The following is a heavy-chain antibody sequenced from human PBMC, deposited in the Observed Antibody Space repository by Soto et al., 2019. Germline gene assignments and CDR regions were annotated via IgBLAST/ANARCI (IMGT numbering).Heavy chain of an antibody. D-gene: IGHD3-10*01. Sequence: SETLSLTCTVSSGSISSYNWNWVRQPPGKGLEWIGFINYSGSTHYNPSLKSRVTISLDTSKNQFSLKLNSVAAADTAVYYCARENYYALDYWGPGTLVTVSS. CDR1: SGSISSYN. CDR3: ARENYYALDY. CDR2: INYSGST. V-gene: IGHV4-59*01. J-gene: IGHJ4*02.